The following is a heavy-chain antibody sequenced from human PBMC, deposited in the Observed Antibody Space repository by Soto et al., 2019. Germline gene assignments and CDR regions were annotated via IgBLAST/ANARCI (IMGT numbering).Heavy chain of an antibody. CDR2: INPSGATT. Sequence: ASVKVSCKASGYTFTSYYVHWVRQAPGQGLEWMGIINPSGATTTYAQNFQGRVAMTRDTSTSTVYMELSSLRSEDTAVYYCARRDCFSSSCYFKDWGQGTLVTVSS. V-gene: IGHV1-46*01. D-gene: IGHD2-2*01. CDR3: ARRDCFSSSCYFKD. J-gene: IGHJ4*02. CDR1: GYTFTSYY.